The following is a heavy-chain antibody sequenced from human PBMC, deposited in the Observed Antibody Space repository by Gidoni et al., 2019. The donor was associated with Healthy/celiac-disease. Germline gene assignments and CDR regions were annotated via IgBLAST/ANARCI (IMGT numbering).Heavy chain of an antibody. D-gene: IGHD3-10*01. V-gene: IGHV3-11*06. Sequence: QVQLVESGGGLVKPGGSLGLACAASGFVFSDYYLCWIRQDPGKGLGLVAYISSSSSYTNYADSVKGRFTISRDNAKNSLYLQMNSLRAENTAVYYCARDAPLRFGELSIENWFDPWGQGTLVTVSS. J-gene: IGHJ5*02. CDR2: ISSSSSYT. CDR1: GFVFSDYY. CDR3: ARDAPLRFGELSIENWFDP.